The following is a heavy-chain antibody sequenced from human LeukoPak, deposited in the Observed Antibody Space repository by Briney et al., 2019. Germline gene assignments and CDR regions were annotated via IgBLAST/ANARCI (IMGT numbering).Heavy chain of an antibody. Sequence: SETLSLTCTVSGGSISSGGYYWSWIRQHPGKSLEWIGFIYYSGSTYYNPSLKSRVTISVDTSKNQFSLKLSSVTAADTAVYHCARGITGTTGPDFWGQGTLVTVSS. CDR3: ARGITGTTGPDF. CDR2: IYYSGST. J-gene: IGHJ4*02. CDR1: GGSISSGGYY. D-gene: IGHD1-20*01. V-gene: IGHV4-31*03.